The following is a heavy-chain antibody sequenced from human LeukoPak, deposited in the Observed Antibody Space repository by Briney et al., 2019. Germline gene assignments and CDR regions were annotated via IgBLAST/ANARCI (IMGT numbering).Heavy chain of an antibody. D-gene: IGHD3-9*01. CDR1: GGSFSGYY. J-gene: IGHJ4*02. CDR2: INHSGST. Sequence: SETLSLTCAVYGGSFSGYYWSWIRQPPGKGLKWIGEINHSGSTNYNPSLKSRVTISVDTSKNPFSLKLSSVTAADTVFFFKQKTAYDILTGLDYFDYWGQGTLVTVSS. CDR3: QKTAYDILTGLDYFDY. V-gene: IGHV4-34*01.